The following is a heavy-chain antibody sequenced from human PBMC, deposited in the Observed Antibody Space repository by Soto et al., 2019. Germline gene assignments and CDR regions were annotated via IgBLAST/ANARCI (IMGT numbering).Heavy chain of an antibody. Sequence: GGSLRLSCAASGFTFSSYSMNWVRQAPGKGLEWVSSISSSSSYIYYADSVKGRFTISRDNAKNSLYLQMNSLRAEDTAVYYCARDGGFTMVRGVIIHDYYYYYMDVWGKGTTVTVSS. CDR3: ARDGGFTMVRGVIIHDYYYYYMDV. CDR1: GFTFSSYS. CDR2: ISSSSSYI. J-gene: IGHJ6*03. V-gene: IGHV3-21*01. D-gene: IGHD3-10*01.